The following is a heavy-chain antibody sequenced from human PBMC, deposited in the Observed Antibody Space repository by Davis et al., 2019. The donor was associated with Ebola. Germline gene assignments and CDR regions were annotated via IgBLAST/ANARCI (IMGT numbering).Heavy chain of an antibody. D-gene: IGHD3-9*01. V-gene: IGHV3-23*01. CDR2: ISGSGGGT. CDR3: TKDFDYENGY. CDR1: GFTFSNYA. J-gene: IGHJ4*02. Sequence: GGSLRLSCAASGFTFSNYAMNWVRQAPGKGLEWVSVISGSGGGTYYADSVKGRFTISRDNAKNSLYLQMNSLRDEDTAVYYCTKDFDYENGYWGQGSLVTVSS.